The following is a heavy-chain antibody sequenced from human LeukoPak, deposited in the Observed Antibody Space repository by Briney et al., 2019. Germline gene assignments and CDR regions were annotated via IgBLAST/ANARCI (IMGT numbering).Heavy chain of an antibody. Sequence: SETLSLTCAVYGGSFSGYYWSRIRQPPGKGLEWIGEINHSGSTNYNPSLKSRVTISVDTSKNQFSLKLSSVTAADTAVYYCARGPHAGSSSWSRGRGYFDYWGQGTLVTVSS. CDR1: GGSFSGYY. V-gene: IGHV4-34*01. J-gene: IGHJ4*02. CDR3: ARGPHAGSSSWSRGRGYFDY. D-gene: IGHD6-13*01. CDR2: INHSGST.